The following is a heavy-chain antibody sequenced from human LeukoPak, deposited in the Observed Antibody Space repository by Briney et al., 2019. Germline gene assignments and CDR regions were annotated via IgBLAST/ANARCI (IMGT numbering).Heavy chain of an antibody. J-gene: IGHJ4*02. Sequence: SVKVSCKASGGTFSSFAISWVRQAPGQGLECMGRIIPMSGIVNYAQKFQGRITITADKSTSTGYMELSSLRSEDTAVYYCARVRYSSGCFDYWGQGTLVTVSS. V-gene: IGHV1-69*04. CDR3: ARVRYSSGCFDY. D-gene: IGHD6-19*01. CDR1: GGTFSSFA. CDR2: IIPMSGIV.